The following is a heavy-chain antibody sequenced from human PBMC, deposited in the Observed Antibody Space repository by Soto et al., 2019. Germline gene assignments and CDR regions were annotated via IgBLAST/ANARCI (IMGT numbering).Heavy chain of an antibody. CDR1: GGSFTSNNW. D-gene: IGHD1-7*01. CDR3: ASRDPGTSVDY. CDR2: IYRTGST. J-gene: IGHJ4*02. V-gene: IGHV4-4*02. Sequence: SDTLSVTCAVSGGSFTSNNWWTWVRQSPGQGLEWIGEIYRTGSTNYNPSLKSRVTISLDKSENQFSLKVTSLTAADTAVYYCASRDPGTSVDYWGQGTLVTVSS.